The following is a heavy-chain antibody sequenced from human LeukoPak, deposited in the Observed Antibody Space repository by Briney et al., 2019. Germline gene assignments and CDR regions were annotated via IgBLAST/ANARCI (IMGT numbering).Heavy chain of an antibody. Sequence: PGGSLRLSCAASGFNYDAYTIHWVRQAPGKSLEWVSLFSSNGFSTFYADSVEGRFTISRDNSKKSLYLQMNSLRTEDTALYYCVKGGGTMYFDLWGRGTRVTVSS. CDR2: FSSNGFST. V-gene: IGHV3-43*01. J-gene: IGHJ2*01. CDR3: VKGGGTMYFDL. D-gene: IGHD1-1*01. CDR1: GFNYDAYT.